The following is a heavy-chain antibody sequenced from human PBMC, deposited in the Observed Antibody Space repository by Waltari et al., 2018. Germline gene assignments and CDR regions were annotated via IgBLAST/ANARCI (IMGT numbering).Heavy chain of an antibody. J-gene: IGHJ3*02. D-gene: IGHD6-19*01. CDR2: IKSDWWAS. CDR3: ATSIEVAGRNAFDI. V-gene: IGHV3-74*01. Sequence: EAQLVESGGGLVQPGGSLRLSCAASGFTFGTYWRHWVRYAPGKGRGWVSRIKSDWWASNFADSVQGRFTSSRDNARDTLYLQMTSLGVDDTAVYYLATSIEVAGRNAFDIWGQGTMVAVSS. CDR1: GFTFGTYW.